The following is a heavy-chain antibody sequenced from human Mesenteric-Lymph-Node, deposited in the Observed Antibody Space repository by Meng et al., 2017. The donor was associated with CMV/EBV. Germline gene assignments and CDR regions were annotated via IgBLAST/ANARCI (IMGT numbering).Heavy chain of an antibody. Sequence: SETLSLTCSVSNYSISSGYYWGWIRQSPGKGLEWIGSIYHHGDTYTNPSLKSRVTISVDTSKNQFSLKLSSVTAADTAVYYCAISKRITIFGVVMDDAFDIWGQGTMVTVSS. V-gene: IGHV4-38-2*02. J-gene: IGHJ3*02. CDR1: NYSISSGYY. CDR3: AISKRITIFGVVMDDAFDI. D-gene: IGHD3-3*01. CDR2: IYHHGDT.